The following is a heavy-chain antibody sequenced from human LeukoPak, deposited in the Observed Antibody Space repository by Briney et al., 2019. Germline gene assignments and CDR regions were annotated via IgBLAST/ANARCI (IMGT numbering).Heavy chain of an antibody. CDR1: GITLSNYG. Sequence: GGSLRLSCAVSGITLSNYGMSCVRQAPGKGLEWVAGISDSGGRTNYADSVRGRFTISRDNPKNTLYLQMNSLRAEDTAVYFCAKRGVVIRVILVGFHKEAYYFDSWGQGALVTVSS. J-gene: IGHJ4*02. V-gene: IGHV3-23*01. CDR2: ISDSGGRT. CDR3: AKRGVVIRVILVGFHKEAYYFDS. D-gene: IGHD3-10*01.